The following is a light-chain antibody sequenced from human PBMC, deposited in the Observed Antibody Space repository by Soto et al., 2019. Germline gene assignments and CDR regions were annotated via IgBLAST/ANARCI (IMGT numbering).Light chain of an antibody. V-gene: IGKV3-15*01. CDR2: DAY. CDR3: QQYKSWPLIT. CDR1: QSVGGN. Sequence: VLTQSQVILSLSPGATATLSCRASQSVGGNSLAWYQQKPGQAPRLLIYDAYTRATGIPDRFSGGGSGTEFTLTICILQSEDFVVYDCQQYKSWPLITFGQGTRLDIK. J-gene: IGKJ5*01.